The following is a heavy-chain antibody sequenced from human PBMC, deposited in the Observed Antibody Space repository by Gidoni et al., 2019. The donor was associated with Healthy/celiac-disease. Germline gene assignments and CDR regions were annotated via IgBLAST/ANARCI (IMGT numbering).Heavy chain of an antibody. V-gene: IGHV3-53*01. J-gene: IGHJ6*02. Sequence: EVQLVESGGGLIQPGGSLRLSCAASGFNVSSNYMSWVRQAPGKGLEWVSVIYSGGSTYYADSVKGRFTISRDNSKNTLYLQMNSLRAEDTAVYYCARDLGSSWYPASPRDYYYYGMDVWGQGTTVTVSS. CDR3: ARDLGSSWYPASPRDYYYYGMDV. CDR1: GFNVSSNY. D-gene: IGHD6-13*01. CDR2: IYSGGST.